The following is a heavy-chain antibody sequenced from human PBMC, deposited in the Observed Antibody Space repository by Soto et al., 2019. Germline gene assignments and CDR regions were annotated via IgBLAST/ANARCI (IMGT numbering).Heavy chain of an antibody. V-gene: IGHV3-21*01. CDR1: GFTFSSYS. CDR3: ASDSRYCSSTSCYTFDY. D-gene: IGHD2-2*02. Sequence: LRLSCAASGFTFSSYSMNWVRQAPGKGLEWVSSISSSSSYIYYADSVKGRFTISRDNVKNSLYLQMNSLRAEDTAVYYCASDSRYCSSTSCYTFDYWGQGTLVTVSS. CDR2: ISSSSSYI. J-gene: IGHJ4*02.